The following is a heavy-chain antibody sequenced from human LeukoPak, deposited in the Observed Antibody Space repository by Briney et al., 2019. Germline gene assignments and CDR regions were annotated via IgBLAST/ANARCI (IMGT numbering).Heavy chain of an antibody. J-gene: IGHJ6*03. V-gene: IGHV4-38-2*02. D-gene: IGHD6-13*01. CDR2: MYHSGNT. CDR3: ARGRLQALYSSSWYYYYYMDV. CDR1: DYSISSGYY. Sequence: PSETLSLTCTVSDYSISSGYYWGWIRQPPGEGLEWIGSMYHSGNTYYNPSLKSRITISVDTSKNQFSLKLSSVTAADTAVYYCARGRLQALYSSSWYYYYYMDVWGKGTTVTVSS.